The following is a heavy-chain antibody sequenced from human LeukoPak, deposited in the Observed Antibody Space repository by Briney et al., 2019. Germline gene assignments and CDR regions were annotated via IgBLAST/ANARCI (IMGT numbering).Heavy chain of an antibody. CDR2: IYYSGST. Sequence: SETLSLTCTVSGGPISSSSYYWGWIRQPPGKGLEWIGSIYYSGSTYYNPSLKSRVTISVDTSKNQFSLKLSSVTAADTAVYYCASKSSGHFDYWGQGTLVTVSS. D-gene: IGHD3-22*01. CDR3: ASKSSGHFDY. CDR1: GGPISSSSYY. V-gene: IGHV4-39*01. J-gene: IGHJ4*02.